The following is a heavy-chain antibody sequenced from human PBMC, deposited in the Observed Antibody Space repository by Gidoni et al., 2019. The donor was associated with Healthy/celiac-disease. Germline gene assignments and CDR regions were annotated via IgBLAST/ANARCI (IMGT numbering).Heavy chain of an antibody. J-gene: IGHJ6*02. Sequence: EVQLLESGGGLVQPGGSLRLSWAASGFPFSSYAMGWVRPAPGEGLGWVSAISGSGGSTYYADSVKGRFTISRDNSKNTLYLQMNSLRAEDTAVYYCAKGGATVTTKYYGMDVWGQGTTVTVSS. V-gene: IGHV3-23*01. CDR1: GFPFSSYA. CDR3: AKGGATVTTKYYGMDV. D-gene: IGHD4-17*01. CDR2: ISGSGGST.